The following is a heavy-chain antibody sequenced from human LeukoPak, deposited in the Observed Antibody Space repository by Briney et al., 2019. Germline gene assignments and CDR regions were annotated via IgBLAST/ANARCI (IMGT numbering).Heavy chain of an antibody. CDR3: TRQSSGRHLDF. J-gene: IGHJ4*02. D-gene: IGHD6-19*01. V-gene: IGHV5-10-1*01. CDR1: GYSLNTYW. CDR2: IDPSDSYT. Sequence: GESLKICWKRCGYSLNTYWHTWVRQMPGKGLEWMGRIDPSDSYTNYSPSFQGHFTISADKSISTAYLQWSSLKAPDTAMYYCTRQSSGRHLDFWGQGTLVTVSS.